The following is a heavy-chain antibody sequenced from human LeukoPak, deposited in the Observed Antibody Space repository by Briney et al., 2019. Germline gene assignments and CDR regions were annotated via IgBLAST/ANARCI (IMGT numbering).Heavy chain of an antibody. CDR2: ISSSSSYI. CDR3: ARDLGYYDSSGYWGYAFDI. V-gene: IGHV3-21*01. J-gene: IGHJ3*02. D-gene: IGHD3-22*01. CDR1: GFTFSSYS. Sequence: PGGSLRLSCAASGFTFSSYSMNWVRQAPGQGLEWVSSISSSSSYIYYADSVKGRFTISRDNAKNSLYLQMNSLRAEDTAVYYCARDLGYYDSSGYWGYAFDIWGQGTMVTASS.